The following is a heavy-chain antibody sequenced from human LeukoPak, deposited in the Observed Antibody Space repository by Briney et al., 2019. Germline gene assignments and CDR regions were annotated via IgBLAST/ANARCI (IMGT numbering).Heavy chain of an antibody. V-gene: IGHV4-39*07. Sequence: SETLSLTCTVSGGSISSSSYYWDWIRQPPGKGLEWIGSIYYSGSTYYNPSLKSRVTISVDTSKNQFSLKLSSVTAADTAVYYCARARIVGATIWFDPWGQGTLVTVSS. J-gene: IGHJ5*02. CDR1: GGSISSSSYY. D-gene: IGHD1-26*01. CDR2: IYYSGST. CDR3: ARARIVGATIWFDP.